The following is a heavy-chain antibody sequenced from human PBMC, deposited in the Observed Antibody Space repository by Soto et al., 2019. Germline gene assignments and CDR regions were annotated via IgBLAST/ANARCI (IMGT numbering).Heavy chain of an antibody. CDR1: GGSIRSGGHY. D-gene: IGHD1-20*01. J-gene: IGHJ4*02. CDR3: AKGGGNWNNENDY. Sequence: ETLSLTCTVSGGSIRSGGHYWTWIRQPPGKGLEWVSAISDSGGSKYYAYSEKGLFTISSNNPKNTLYLLMNSLRADDTAVYYCAKGGGNWNNENDYWGQGTLVTVSS. CDR2: ISDSGGSK. V-gene: IGHV3-23*01.